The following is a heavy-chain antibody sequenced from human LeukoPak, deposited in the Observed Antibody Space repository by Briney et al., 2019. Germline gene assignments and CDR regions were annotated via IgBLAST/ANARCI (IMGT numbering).Heavy chain of an antibody. CDR2: ISSSSSYI. D-gene: IGHD2-15*01. CDR3: ARIHCSGGSCYSLDY. Sequence: GGSLRLSCAASGFTFSSYSMNWVRQAPGKGLEWVSSISSSSSYIYYADSVKGRFTISRDDAKNSLYLQMNSLRAGDTAVYYCARIHCSGGSCYSLDYWGQGTLVTVSS. V-gene: IGHV3-21*01. CDR1: GFTFSSYS. J-gene: IGHJ4*02.